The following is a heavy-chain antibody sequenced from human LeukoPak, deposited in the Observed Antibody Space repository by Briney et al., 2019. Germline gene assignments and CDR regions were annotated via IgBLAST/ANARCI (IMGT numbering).Heavy chain of an antibody. D-gene: IGHD6-13*01. Sequence: GGSLRLSCAASGFTFSSYAMSWVRQAPGKGVEGVSAISGSGGSTYFADSVKGRFTISRDNSKNTLYLQMTSLRAEDTAVYYCAKYYSSSQPTGFDPWGQGTLVTVSS. V-gene: IGHV3-23*01. J-gene: IGHJ5*02. CDR1: GFTFSSYA. CDR3: AKYYSSSQPTGFDP. CDR2: ISGSGGST.